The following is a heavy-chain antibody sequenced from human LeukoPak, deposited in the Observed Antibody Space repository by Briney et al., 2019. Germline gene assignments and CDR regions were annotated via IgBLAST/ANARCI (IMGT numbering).Heavy chain of an antibody. J-gene: IGHJ5*02. V-gene: IGHV1-8*01. D-gene: IGHD3-10*01. CDR2: MNPNSGNT. CDR1: GYTFTSYD. Sequence: ASVKVSCKASGYTFTSYDINWVRQATGQGLEWMGWMNPNSGNTGYAQKFQGRVTMTRNTSISTAYMELSSLRSEDTAVYYCARAYYCGSGSYYSWFDPWGQGTLVTVSS. CDR3: ARAYYCGSGSYYSWFDP.